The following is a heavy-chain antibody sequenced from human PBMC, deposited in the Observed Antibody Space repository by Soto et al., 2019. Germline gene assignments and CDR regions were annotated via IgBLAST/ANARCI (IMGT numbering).Heavy chain of an antibody. CDR2: INHSGST. V-gene: IGHV4-34*01. CDR3: ARAWYSSSWYRVNWFDP. CDR1: GGSFSGYY. J-gene: IGHJ5*02. Sequence: ETLSLTCAVYGGSFSGYYWSWIRQPPGKGLEWIGEINHSGSTNYNPSLKSRVTISVDTSKNQFSLKLSSVTAADTAVYYCARAWYSSSWYRVNWFDPWGQGTLVTVSS. D-gene: IGHD6-13*01.